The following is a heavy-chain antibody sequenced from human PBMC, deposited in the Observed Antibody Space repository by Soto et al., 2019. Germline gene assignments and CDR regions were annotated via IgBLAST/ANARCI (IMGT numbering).Heavy chain of an antibody. Sequence: QVQLQESGPGLVKPSQTLSLTCTVSGGSISSGDYYWSWIRQPPGKGLEWIGYIYYSGSTYYNPSLESRVTISVDTSKNQFSLKLSSVTAADTAVYYCARDIGKGVLEDKDTYYYYGMDVWGQGTTVTVSS. D-gene: IGHD2-15*01. CDR1: GGSISSGDYY. CDR3: ARDIGKGVLEDKDTYYYYGMDV. CDR2: IYYSGST. J-gene: IGHJ6*02. V-gene: IGHV4-30-4*01.